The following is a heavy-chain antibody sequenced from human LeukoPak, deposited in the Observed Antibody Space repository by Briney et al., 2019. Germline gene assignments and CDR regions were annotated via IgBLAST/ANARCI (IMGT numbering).Heavy chain of an antibody. CDR3: AKPYRITMVRGVNYYYYGMDV. Sequence: GGSLRLSCAASGFTFSSYGVHWVRQAPGKGLEWVAVISYDGSNKYYADSVKGRFTISRDNSKNTLYLQMNSLRAEDTAVYYCAKPYRITMVRGVNYYYYGMDVWGQGTTVTVSS. V-gene: IGHV3-30*18. J-gene: IGHJ6*02. CDR2: ISYDGSNK. CDR1: GFTFSSYG. D-gene: IGHD3-10*01.